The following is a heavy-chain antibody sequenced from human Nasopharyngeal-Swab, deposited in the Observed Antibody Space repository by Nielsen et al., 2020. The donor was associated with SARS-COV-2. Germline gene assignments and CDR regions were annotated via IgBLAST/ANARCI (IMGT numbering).Heavy chain of an antibody. CDR1: GFTFSGYW. CDR3: ARGRPLGGYYFGYFDY. CDR2: IKQDASEM. J-gene: IGHJ4*02. V-gene: IGHV3-7*01. Sequence: GGSLRLSCAASGFTFSGYWMSWVRLVPGKGLEWVANIKQDASEMYYVDSVKGRFTISRDNAKNSLYLQMNSLRAEDTAVYFCARGRPLGGYYFGYFDYWGQGTLVTVSS. D-gene: IGHD3-3*01.